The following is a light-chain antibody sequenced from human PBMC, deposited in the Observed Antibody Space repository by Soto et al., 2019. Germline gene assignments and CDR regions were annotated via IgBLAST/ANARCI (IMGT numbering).Light chain of an antibody. J-gene: IGKJ1*01. V-gene: IGKV1-39*01. Sequence: DIQLTQSPSSLSASVGDRVTITCRASQSISNFLNWYQQRPGQAPKLLISSSSNVQSVVPSRFSGRGSGTDFTLTISGLQPEDAASYCCQQSYNTPRTFGQGTKVEI. CDR1: QSISNF. CDR3: QQSYNTPRT. CDR2: SSS.